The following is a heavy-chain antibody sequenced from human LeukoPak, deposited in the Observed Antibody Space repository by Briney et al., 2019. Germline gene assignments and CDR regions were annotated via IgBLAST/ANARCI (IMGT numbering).Heavy chain of an antibody. D-gene: IGHD1-1*01. J-gene: IGHJ4*02. CDR1: GFTFSSYT. CDR3: ARALTTLTYDGY. Sequence: GGSLRLSCAASGFTFSSYTLHWIRQAPGKGLERVSSISGSNSYIFYADSVKGRFTVSRDNAKDSLYLQMNSLRAEDTAVYYCARALTTLTYDGYWGQGALVTMSS. CDR2: ISGSNSYI. V-gene: IGHV3-21*01.